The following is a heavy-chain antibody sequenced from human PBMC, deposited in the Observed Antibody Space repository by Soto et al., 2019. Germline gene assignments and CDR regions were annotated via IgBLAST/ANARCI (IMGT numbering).Heavy chain of an antibody. V-gene: IGHV4-59*01. CDR1: GGSISSYY. D-gene: IGHD3-10*02. CDR3: ARLGFMFGWFDP. CDR2: IYYSGST. Sequence: PSETLSLTCTVSGGSISSYYWSWIRQPPGKGLEWIGYIYYSGSTNYNPSLKSRVTISVDTSKNQFSLKLSSVTAADTAVYYCARLGFMFGWFDPWGQGTLVTVSS. J-gene: IGHJ5*02.